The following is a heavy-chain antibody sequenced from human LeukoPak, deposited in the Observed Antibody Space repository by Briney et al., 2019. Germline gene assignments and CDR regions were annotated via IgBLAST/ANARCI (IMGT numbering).Heavy chain of an antibody. D-gene: IGHD6-6*01. J-gene: IGHJ6*03. Sequence: ASVKVSCKASGYTFTGYYMHWVRQAPGQGLEWMGWINPNSGGTNYAQKCQGRVTLTRETSISTAYMELSRLRSDDTAVYYCARGGAARDYYYYMDVWGKGTTVTVSS. CDR1: GYTFTGYY. CDR3: ARGGAARDYYYYMDV. CDR2: INPNSGGT. V-gene: IGHV1-2*02.